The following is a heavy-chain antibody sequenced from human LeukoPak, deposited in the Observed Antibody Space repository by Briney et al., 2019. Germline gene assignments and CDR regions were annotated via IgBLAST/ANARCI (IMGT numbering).Heavy chain of an antibody. V-gene: IGHV3-53*01. CDR3: AREVSGS. J-gene: IGHJ5*02. CDR2: IYSGVSA. Sequence: GGSLRLSCAASGFTVSSNYMSWVRQAPGQGLEWVSVIYSGVSAYYADSVKGRFTISRDNSKNTLYLQMSSLRAEDTAVYYCAREVSGSWGQGTLVTVSS. CDR1: GFTVSSNY. D-gene: IGHD7-27*01.